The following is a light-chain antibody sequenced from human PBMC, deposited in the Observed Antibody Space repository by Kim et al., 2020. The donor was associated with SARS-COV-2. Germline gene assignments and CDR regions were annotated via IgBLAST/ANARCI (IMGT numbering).Light chain of an antibody. J-gene: IGKJ2*01. Sequence: DIQMTQSPSSLSASVGDRVTITCRASQTISTYLNWYQQKPGTPPKLLIYATSNLQSGVPSTFSGSGSGTDFTLTISSLRPEDFATYYCQQSLTTPYTFGQGTKLEI. V-gene: IGKV1-39*01. CDR3: QQSLTTPYT. CDR1: QTISTY. CDR2: ATS.